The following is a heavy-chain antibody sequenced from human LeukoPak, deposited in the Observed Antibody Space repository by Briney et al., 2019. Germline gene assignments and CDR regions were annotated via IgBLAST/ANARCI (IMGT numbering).Heavy chain of an antibody. V-gene: IGHV3-66*01. CDR2: IYSGGST. CDR1: GFTFSSYA. J-gene: IGHJ6*02. CDR3: ARVDVSYYYYGMDV. Sequence: GGSLRLSCAASGFTFSSYAMSWVRQAPGKGLEWVSVIYSGGSTYYADSVKGRFTISRDNSKNTLYLQMNSLRAEDTAVYYCARVDVSYYYYGMDVWGQGTTVTVSS.